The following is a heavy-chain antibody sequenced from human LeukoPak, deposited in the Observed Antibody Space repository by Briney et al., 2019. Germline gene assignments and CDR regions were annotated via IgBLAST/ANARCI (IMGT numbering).Heavy chain of an antibody. J-gene: IGHJ5*02. D-gene: IGHD3-10*01. CDR2: IHYSGSS. CDR1: GGSISSGGFY. V-gene: IGHV4-31*03. CDR3: ARDALDTTVRGTFPGGFDP. Sequence: PSETLSLTCTVSGGSISSGGFYWSWIRQHPGKGLEWVGYIHYSGSSYSNPSLRSRVTLSVDTSKNQISLKLTSVTAADTAVYYCARDALDTTVRGTFPGGFDPWGQGTLVTVSS.